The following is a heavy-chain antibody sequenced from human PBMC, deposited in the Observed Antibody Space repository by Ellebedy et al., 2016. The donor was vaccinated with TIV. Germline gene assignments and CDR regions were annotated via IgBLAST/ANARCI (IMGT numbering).Heavy chain of an antibody. V-gene: IGHV4-59*11. CDR1: GDSINGHY. CDR2: IYYSGNT. Sequence: MPSETLSLTCTVSGDSINGHYWSWIRQSPGKGLEWIGSIYYSGNTNYNPSHKSPVTMSVDTSKNQFSLKVSSVTAADTAIYYCARGGASSKYFDFWGQGTLVTVSS. J-gene: IGHJ4*02. CDR3: ARGGASSKYFDF.